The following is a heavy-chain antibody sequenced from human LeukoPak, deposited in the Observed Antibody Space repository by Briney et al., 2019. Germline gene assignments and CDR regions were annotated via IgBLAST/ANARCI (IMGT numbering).Heavy chain of an antibody. D-gene: IGHD3-3*01. Sequence: GGSLRLSCAASGFTFSTYAMSWVRQAPGKGLEWVSAITGSGGSTYYADSVKGRFTISRDNSKNTLYLQMNSVRAEDTAVYYCAKQGNDFWSGYSTYYYYYVDVWGKGTTVTVSS. CDR2: ITGSGGST. V-gene: IGHV3-23*01. CDR3: AKQGNDFWSGYSTYYYYYVDV. J-gene: IGHJ6*03. CDR1: GFTFSTYA.